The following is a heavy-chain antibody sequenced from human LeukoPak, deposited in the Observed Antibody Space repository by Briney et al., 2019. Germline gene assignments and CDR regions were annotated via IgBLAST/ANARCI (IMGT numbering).Heavy chain of an antibody. D-gene: IGHD3-3*01. CDR2: ISGSGGST. V-gene: IGHV3-23*01. J-gene: IGHJ4*02. CDR1: GFTFSSYA. CDR3: ASRSFYYDFWSGYYGGFDY. Sequence: GGSLRLSCAASGFTFSSYAMSWVRQAPGKGLEWVSAISGSGGSTYYADSVKGRFTISRDNSKNTLYLQMNSLRAEDTAVYYCASRSFYYDFWSGYYGGFDYWGQGTLVTVSS.